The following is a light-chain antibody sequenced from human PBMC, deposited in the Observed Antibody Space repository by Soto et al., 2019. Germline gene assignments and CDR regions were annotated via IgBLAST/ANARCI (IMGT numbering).Light chain of an antibody. V-gene: IGKV1-39*01. CDR3: QQSYSTPWT. Sequence: DIQMTQSPSSLSAYVGDRVTITCRASQSISTYLNWYQQKPGKAPKLLIYAASSLQSGVPSRFRGSGSGTDFTLTISSLQPEDFATYYCQQSYSTPWTFGQGTKVEIK. CDR1: QSISTY. CDR2: AAS. J-gene: IGKJ1*01.